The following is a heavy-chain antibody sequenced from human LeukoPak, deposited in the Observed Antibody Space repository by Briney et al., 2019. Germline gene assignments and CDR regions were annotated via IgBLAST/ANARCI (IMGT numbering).Heavy chain of an antibody. CDR2: MNPNGGI. V-gene: IGHV1-2*02. CDR3: ARGGKGLQLIGSFYDY. D-gene: IGHD1-1*01. Sequence: GASVKVSCKASGYTFTGYYMHWVRQAPGQGLERMGWMNPNGGIDYAQKFHGRVTLTRDTSITTAYMELSGLRSDDTAVYFCARGGKGLQLIGSFYDYWGQGTLVTVSS. J-gene: IGHJ4*02. CDR1: GYTFTGYY.